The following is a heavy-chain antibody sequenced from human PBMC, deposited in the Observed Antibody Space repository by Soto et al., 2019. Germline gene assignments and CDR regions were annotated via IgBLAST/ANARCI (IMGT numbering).Heavy chain of an antibody. Sequence: GASVKVSCKASGRTFSNYAITWVRQAPGQGLEWMGGITPMFGAPNYAQKFQGRVTITADESTTTAYMELGSLRSEDSAVYYCARGACSGGSHTYRDHYMDVWGQGTTVTVSS. CDR2: ITPMFGAP. D-gene: IGHD6-25*01. CDR1: GRTFSNYA. V-gene: IGHV1-69*13. CDR3: ARGACSGGSHTYRDHYMDV. J-gene: IGHJ6*03.